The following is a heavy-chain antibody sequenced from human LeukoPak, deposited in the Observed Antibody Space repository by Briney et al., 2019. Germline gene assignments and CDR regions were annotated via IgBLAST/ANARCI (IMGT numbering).Heavy chain of an antibody. V-gene: IGHV3-9*01. J-gene: IGHJ6*02. CDR1: GFTFSSYA. CDR2: ISWNSGSI. D-gene: IGHD1-26*01. Sequence: PGGSLRLSCAASGFTFSSYAMSWVRQAPGKGLEWVSGISWNSGSIGYADSVKGRFTISRDNAKNSLYLQMNSLRAEDTALYYCAKEGAYYYYGMDVWGQGTTVTVSS. CDR3: AKEGAYYYYGMDV.